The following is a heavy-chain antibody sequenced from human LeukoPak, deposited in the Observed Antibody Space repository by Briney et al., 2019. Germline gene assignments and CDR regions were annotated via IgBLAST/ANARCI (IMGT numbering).Heavy chain of an antibody. D-gene: IGHD6-13*01. CDR3: ATVYSRVEQQLVRY. CDR1: GGTFSSYA. Sequence: GASVKVSCKASGGTFSSYAISWVRQAPGQGLEWMGGIIPIFGTANYAQKFQGRVTITADESTSTAYMELSSLRSEDTAVYYCATVYSRVEQQLVRYWGQGTLVTVSS. V-gene: IGHV1-69*13. J-gene: IGHJ4*02. CDR2: IIPIFGTA.